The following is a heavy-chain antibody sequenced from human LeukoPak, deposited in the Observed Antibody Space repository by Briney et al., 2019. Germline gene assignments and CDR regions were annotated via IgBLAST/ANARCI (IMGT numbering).Heavy chain of an antibody. CDR1: GGSISSGGYY. J-gene: IGHJ4*02. V-gene: IGHV4-31*03. Sequence: PSQTLSLTCTVSGGSISSGGYYWSWIRQHPGKGLEWIGYIYYSGSTYYNPSLKSRVTISVDTSKNQFSQKLSSVTAADTAVYYCAREDPILYYFDYWGQGTLVTVSS. CDR3: AREDPILYYFDY. D-gene: IGHD3-3*01. CDR2: IYYSGST.